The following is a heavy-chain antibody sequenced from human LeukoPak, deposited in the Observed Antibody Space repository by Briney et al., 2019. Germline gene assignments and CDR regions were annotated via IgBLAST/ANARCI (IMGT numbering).Heavy chain of an antibody. CDR1: GGSISSYY. CDR3: ARGDDYYYYMDV. CDR2: IYYSGST. Sequence: SETLSLTCTVSGGSISSYYWSWIRQPPGKGLEWIGYIYYSGSTNYNPSLKSRVTISVDTSKNQFSLKLSSVTAADTAVYYCARGDDYYYYMDVWGKGTTVTVSS. V-gene: IGHV4-59*01. J-gene: IGHJ6*03.